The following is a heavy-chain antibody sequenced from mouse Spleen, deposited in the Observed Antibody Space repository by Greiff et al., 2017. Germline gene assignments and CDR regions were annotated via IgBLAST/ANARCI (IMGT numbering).Heavy chain of an antibody. Sequence: VKLVESGPGLVQPSQSLSITCTVSGFSLTSYGVHWVRQSPGKGLEWLGVIWSGGSTDYNAAFISRLSISKDNSKSQVFFKMNSLQADDTAIYYCARGNYVSFWYFDVWGAGTTVTVSS. J-gene: IGHJ1*01. CDR3: ARGNYVSFWYFDV. CDR1: GFSLTSYG. D-gene: IGHD2-1*01. CDR2: IWSGGST. V-gene: IGHV2-2*01.